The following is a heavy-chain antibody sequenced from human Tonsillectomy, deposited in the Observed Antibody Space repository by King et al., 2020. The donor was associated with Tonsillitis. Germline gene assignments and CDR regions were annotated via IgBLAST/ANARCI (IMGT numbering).Heavy chain of an antibody. V-gene: IGHV5-51*01. CDR1: GYNCTNYW. CDR2: IYPGDSYT. D-gene: IGHD3-22*01. Sequence: VQLVESGAEVKKPGESLKISCKASGYNCTNYWIGWVRQIPGKGLEWRGSIYPGDSYTRYSPSFQGQVTISAGKSISTTYLQWSSLKASDTAMYYCARGFRLSDSSVYSHWGQGTLVTVSS. J-gene: IGHJ4*02. CDR3: ARGFRLSDSSVYSH.